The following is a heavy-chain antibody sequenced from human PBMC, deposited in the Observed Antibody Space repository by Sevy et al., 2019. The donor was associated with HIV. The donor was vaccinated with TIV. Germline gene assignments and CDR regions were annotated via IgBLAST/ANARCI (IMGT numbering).Heavy chain of an antibody. Sequence: GGSLRLSCAASGFTFSSYSMNWVRQAPGKGLEWVSYISSSSSTIYYVDSVKGRFTISRDNAKNSLYLQMNSLRDEDTAVYYCARETYGGNLGEDYWGQGTLVTVSS. V-gene: IGHV3-48*02. CDR1: GFTFSSYS. CDR3: ARETYGGNLGEDY. CDR2: ISSSSSTI. J-gene: IGHJ4*02. D-gene: IGHD3-16*01.